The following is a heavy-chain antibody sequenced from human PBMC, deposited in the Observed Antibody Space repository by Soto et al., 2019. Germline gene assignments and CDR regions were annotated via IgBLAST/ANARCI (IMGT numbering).Heavy chain of an antibody. V-gene: IGHV4-59*01. Sequence: QVQLQESGPGLVKPSETLSLTCTVSGGSINSYYWSWIRQPPGKRLEWIGYVHYGGNTDCNTTLQRRVSISVYTSKKQCSLNLTSVTAADTAVYFCVRELPFPGETDYYYMDVWGKGTTVAVSS. CDR2: VHYGGNT. J-gene: IGHJ6*03. CDR1: GGSINSYY. CDR3: VRELPFPGETDYYYMDV. D-gene: IGHD5-12*01.